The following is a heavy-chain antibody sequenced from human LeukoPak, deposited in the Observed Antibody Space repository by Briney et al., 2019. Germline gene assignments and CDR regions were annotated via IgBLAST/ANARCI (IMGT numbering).Heavy chain of an antibody. CDR3: ARDGGSGSFF. Sequence: ASVKVSCKASGYTFINNGLSWVRQAPGQGLEWMGWISGYNGNTDYAQKFQGRVTMTTDTSTTTVYMELRSLRSDDTAVYYCARDGGSGSFFWGQGTLVTVSS. CDR2: ISGYNGNT. D-gene: IGHD1-26*01. CDR1: GYTFINNG. J-gene: IGHJ4*02. V-gene: IGHV1-18*01.